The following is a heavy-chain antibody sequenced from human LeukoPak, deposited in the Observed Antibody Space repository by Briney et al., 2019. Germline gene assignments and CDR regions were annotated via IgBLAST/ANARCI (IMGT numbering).Heavy chain of an antibody. CDR3: ARHVKLGYDSSGRHQTLDY. V-gene: IGHV4-38-2*01. CDR1: GYSISSGYY. J-gene: IGHJ4*02. Sequence: ASETLSLTCAVSGYSISSGYYWGWIRQPPGKGLEWIGSIYHSGSTYYNPSLKSRVTISVDTSKNQFSLKLSSVTAADTAVYYCARHVKLGYDSSGRHQTLDYWGQGTLVTVSS. CDR2: IYHSGST. D-gene: IGHD3-22*01.